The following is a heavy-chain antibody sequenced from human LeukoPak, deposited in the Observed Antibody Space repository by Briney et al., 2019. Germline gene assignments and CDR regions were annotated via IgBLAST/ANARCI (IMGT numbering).Heavy chain of an antibody. Sequence: GGSLRLSCSASGFSFSDYDMNWVPQARGKGLEWVSAISGRSSHIYYGESVKGRFTISRDNAKNSLYLQMDSLGVEDTAVYYCGRAFPPLRTSSAGDLWGQGTLVIVSS. CDR3: GRAFPPLRTSSAGDL. CDR1: GFSFSDYD. CDR2: ISGRSSHI. J-gene: IGHJ1*01. V-gene: IGHV3-21*01. D-gene: IGHD3-16*01.